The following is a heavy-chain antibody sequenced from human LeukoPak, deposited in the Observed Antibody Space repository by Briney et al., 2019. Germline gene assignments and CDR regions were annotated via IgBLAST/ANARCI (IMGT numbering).Heavy chain of an antibody. Sequence: PSETLSLTCTVSGGSISIYYWSWVRQPPGKGLEWIGYIYNSGSTTYNPSLKSRITISVDTSKNQFSLKLSSVTAADTAVYYCARGGWLRTVYYSDYWGQGILVTVSS. D-gene: IGHD5-12*01. CDR2: IYNSGST. V-gene: IGHV4-59*01. CDR3: ARGGWLRTVYYSDY. J-gene: IGHJ4*02. CDR1: GGSISIYY.